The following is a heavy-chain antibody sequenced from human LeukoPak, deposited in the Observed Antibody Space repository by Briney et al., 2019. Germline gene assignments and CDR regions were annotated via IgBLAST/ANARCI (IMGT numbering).Heavy chain of an antibody. CDR1: GGSISSSSYY. CDR3: ARAGLVTDYYYGMDV. CDR2: IYYTGST. V-gene: IGHV4-39*07. Sequence: SETLSLTCTVSGGSISSSSYYWGWIRQPPGKGLEWIGSIYYTGSTYYNPSLKSRVTMSIDTSKNQFSLKLSSVTAADTAVYYCARAGLVTDYYYGMDVWGQGTTVTVSS. J-gene: IGHJ6*02.